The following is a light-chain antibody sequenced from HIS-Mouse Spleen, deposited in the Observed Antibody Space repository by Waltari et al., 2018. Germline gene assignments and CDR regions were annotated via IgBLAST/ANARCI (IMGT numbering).Light chain of an antibody. V-gene: IGLV1-47*01. J-gene: IGLJ3*02. Sequence: QSVLTQPPSASGTPGQRVTISFSGSSSNIGSNYVYWYRQPPGTAPKLLIYRNNQRPSGVPDRFSGSKSGTSASLAISGLRSEDEADYYCAAWDDSLSGPVFGGGTKLTVL. CDR1: SSNIGSNY. CDR3: AAWDDSLSGPV. CDR2: RNN.